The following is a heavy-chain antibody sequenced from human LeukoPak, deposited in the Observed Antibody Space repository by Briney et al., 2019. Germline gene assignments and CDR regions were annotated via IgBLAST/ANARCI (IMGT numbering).Heavy chain of an antibody. CDR3: ARDARIVVVPAAILPGPGYMDV. Sequence: PSETLSLTCTVSGGSISSYYWSWIRQPPGKGLEWIGYIYYSGSTNYNPSLKSRVTISVDTSKNQFSLKLSSVTAADTAVYYCARDARIVVVPAAILPGPGYMDVWGKGTTVTVSS. V-gene: IGHV4-59*12. J-gene: IGHJ6*03. CDR2: IYYSGST. CDR1: GGSISSYY. D-gene: IGHD2-2*01.